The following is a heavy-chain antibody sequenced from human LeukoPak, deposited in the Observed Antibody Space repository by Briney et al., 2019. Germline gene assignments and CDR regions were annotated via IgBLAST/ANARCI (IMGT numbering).Heavy chain of an antibody. CDR2: IIPIFGTA. Sequence: SVKVSCKASGGTFSSYAISWVRRAPGQGLEWMGGIIPIFGTAIYAQKFQGRVTITTDESTSTAYMELSSLRSEDTAVYYCARDETYCTNGVCYAHFDYWGQGTLVTVSS. D-gene: IGHD2-8*01. J-gene: IGHJ4*02. V-gene: IGHV1-69*05. CDR1: GGTFSSYA. CDR3: ARDETYCTNGVCYAHFDY.